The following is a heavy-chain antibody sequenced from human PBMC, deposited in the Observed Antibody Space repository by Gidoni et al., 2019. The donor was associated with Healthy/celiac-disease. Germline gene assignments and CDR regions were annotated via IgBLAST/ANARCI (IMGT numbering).Heavy chain of an antibody. Sequence: QVQLQESGPGLVKPSETLSLTCTVSGGSISSYYWSWIRQPPGKGLEWIGYIYYSGRTNYNPSLKSRVTISVDTSKNQFSLKLSSVTAADTAVYYCARDSRLVVGRYYYYGMDVWGQGTTVTVSS. CDR2: IYYSGRT. CDR3: ARDSRLVVGRYYYYGMDV. V-gene: IGHV4-59*01. J-gene: IGHJ6*02. D-gene: IGHD3-22*01. CDR1: GGSISSYY.